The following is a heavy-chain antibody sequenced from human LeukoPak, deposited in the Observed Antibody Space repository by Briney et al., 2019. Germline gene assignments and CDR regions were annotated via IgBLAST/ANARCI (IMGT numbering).Heavy chain of an antibody. J-gene: IGHJ6*02. Sequence: PGGSLRHSCAASGFTFSSYGMHWVRQAPGKGLEWVAVIWYDGSNKYYADSVKGRFTISRDNSKNTLYLQMNSLRAEDTAVYYCARDPGYSSSWYYYYGMDVWGQGTTVTVSS. CDR2: IWYDGSNK. CDR3: ARDPGYSSSWYYYYGMDV. V-gene: IGHV3-33*01. D-gene: IGHD6-13*01. CDR1: GFTFSSYG.